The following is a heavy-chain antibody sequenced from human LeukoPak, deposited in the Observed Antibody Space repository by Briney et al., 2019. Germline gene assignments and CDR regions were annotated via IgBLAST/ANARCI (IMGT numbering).Heavy chain of an antibody. CDR2: IDHSGST. CDR3: GRGDASGSYYSPLDS. V-gene: IGHV4-34*01. J-gene: IGHJ4*02. Sequence: SETLSLTCAVYGGSFSGYYWTWIRQPPGKGLEWIGEIDHSGSTNYNPSLDSRVTISADRSKNQFSLKLSSVTAADTAVYYCGRGDASGSYYSPLDSWGRGTLVTVYS. CDR1: GGSFSGYY. D-gene: IGHD3-10*01.